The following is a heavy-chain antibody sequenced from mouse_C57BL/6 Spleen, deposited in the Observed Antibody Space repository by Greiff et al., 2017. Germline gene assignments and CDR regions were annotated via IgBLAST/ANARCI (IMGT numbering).Heavy chain of an antibody. CDR3: ARGGYGRDY. V-gene: IGHV1-42*01. J-gene: IGHJ2*01. D-gene: IGHD1-1*01. Sequence: VQLQQSGPELVKPGASVKISCKASGYSFTGYYMNWVKQSTEKSLEWIGEINPSTGGTTYNQKFKAKATLTVDKSSSTAYMQLKSLTSEDSAVYYCARGGYGRDYWGQGTTLTVSS. CDR1: GYSFTGYY. CDR2: INPSTGGT.